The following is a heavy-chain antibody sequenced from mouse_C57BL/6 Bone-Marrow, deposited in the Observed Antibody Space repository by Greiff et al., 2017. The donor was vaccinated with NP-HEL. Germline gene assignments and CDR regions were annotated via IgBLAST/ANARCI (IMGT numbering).Heavy chain of an antibody. Sequence: EVKLVESGPELVKPGASVKIPCKASGYTFTDYNMDWVKQSHGKSLEWIGDINPNNGGTIYNQKFKGKATLTVDKSSSTAYMELRSLTSEDTAVYYCARGIYYYGSSHAMDYWGQGTSVTVSS. CDR1: GYTFTDYN. J-gene: IGHJ4*01. CDR3: ARGIYYYGSSHAMDY. D-gene: IGHD1-1*01. V-gene: IGHV1-18*01. CDR2: INPNNGGT.